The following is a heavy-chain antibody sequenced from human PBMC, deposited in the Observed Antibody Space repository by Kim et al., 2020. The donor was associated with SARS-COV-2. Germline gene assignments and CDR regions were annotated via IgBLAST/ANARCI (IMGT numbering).Heavy chain of an antibody. D-gene: IGHD3-9*01. J-gene: IGHJ6*02. V-gene: IGHV7-4-1*02. CDR2: INTNTGNP. Sequence: ASVKVSCKASGYTFTSYAMNWVRQAPGQGLEWMGWINTNTGNPTYAQGFTGRFVFSLDTSVSTAYLQISSLKAEDTAVYYCARGANTYYDILTGYYGYYYYGMDVWGQGTTVTVSS. CDR3: ARGANTYYDILTGYYGYYYYGMDV. CDR1: GYTFTSYA.